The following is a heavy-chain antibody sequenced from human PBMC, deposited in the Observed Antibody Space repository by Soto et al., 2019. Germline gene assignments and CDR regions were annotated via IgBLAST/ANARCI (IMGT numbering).Heavy chain of an antibody. CDR2: INAGNGNT. CDR3: ATRSPAFDY. Sequence: ASVKVSCMASGYTFTSYAMHWVRQAPGQRLEWMGWINAGNGNTKYSQKFQGRVTMTTDTSTSTAYMELRSLRSDDTAVYYCATRSPAFDYWGQGTQVTAPQ. V-gene: IGHV1-3*01. J-gene: IGHJ4*02. CDR1: GYTFTSYA.